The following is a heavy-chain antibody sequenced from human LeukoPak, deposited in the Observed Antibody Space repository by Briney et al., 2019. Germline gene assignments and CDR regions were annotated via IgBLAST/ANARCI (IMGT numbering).Heavy chain of an antibody. D-gene: IGHD6-13*01. V-gene: IGHV3-33*08. CDR2: IWYDGSNK. CDR3: ARDLPLEQQLEYFQH. J-gene: IGHJ1*01. CDR1: GFTFSSYA. Sequence: GGSLRLSCAASGFTFSSYAMHWVRQAPGKGLEWVAVIWYDGSNKYYADSVKGRFTISRDNSKNTLYLQMNSLRAEDTAVYYCARDLPLEQQLEYFQHWGQGTLVTVSS.